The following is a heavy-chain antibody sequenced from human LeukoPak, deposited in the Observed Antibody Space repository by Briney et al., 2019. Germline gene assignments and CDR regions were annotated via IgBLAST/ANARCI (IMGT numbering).Heavy chain of an antibody. CDR1: GFTFSSYS. CDR2: ISSSSSYT. CDR3: AKAVDLATISVDI. J-gene: IGHJ3*02. V-gene: IGHV3-21*04. Sequence: GGSLRLSCAASGFTFSSYSMNWVRQAPGKGLEWVSSISSSSSYTYYADSVKGRFTISRDNSKNTLYLVMNSLRVDDTAVYYCAKAVDLATISVDIWGQGTMVTVSS. D-gene: IGHD5-12*01.